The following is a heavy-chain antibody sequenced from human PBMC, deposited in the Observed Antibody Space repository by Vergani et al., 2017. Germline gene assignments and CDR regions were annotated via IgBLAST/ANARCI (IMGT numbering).Heavy chain of an antibody. Sequence: QVQLQESGPGLVKPSGTLSLTCAVSGGSISSSTWWSWVRQHPGKGLEWIGEIYHSGSTNYNPSLKSRVTISVDKSKNQFSLKLSSVTAAATAVYYCARFLTGTTIYYYYGMDVWGQGTTVTVSS. D-gene: IGHD1-20*01. CDR1: GGSISSSTW. CDR3: ARFLTGTTIYYYYGMDV. CDR2: IYHSGST. J-gene: IGHJ6*02. V-gene: IGHV4-4*02.